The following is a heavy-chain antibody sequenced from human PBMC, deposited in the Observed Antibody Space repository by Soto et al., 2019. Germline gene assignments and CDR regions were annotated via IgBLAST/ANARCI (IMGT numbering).Heavy chain of an antibody. D-gene: IGHD2-15*01. CDR2: IIPMFDTP. CDR1: GGTFSSDS. V-gene: IGHV1-69*12. J-gene: IGHJ4*02. CDR3: ARSGGLDRDFNY. Sequence: QVQLVQSGAEVKKPGSSVKVSCKASGGTFSSDSFSWVRQAPGQGLEWMGGIIPMFDTPIYAQKFQDRVTITADESKSTAYMHLRSLRSGDTAVYYCARSGGLDRDFNYWGQGSLVTVSS.